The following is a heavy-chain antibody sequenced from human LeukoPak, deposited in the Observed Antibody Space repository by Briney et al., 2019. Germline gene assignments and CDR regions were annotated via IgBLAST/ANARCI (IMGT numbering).Heavy chain of an antibody. V-gene: IGHV3-48*01. Sequence: PGGSLRLSCAASGFTFSSYSMNWVRQAPGKGLEWVSYISSSSSTIYYADSVKGRFTISRDNAKNSLYLQMNSLRAEDTAVYYCARALGDYCSSTSCYGGDNWFDPWGQGTLVTVSS. J-gene: IGHJ5*02. D-gene: IGHD2-2*01. CDR2: ISSSSSTI. CDR1: GFTFSSYS. CDR3: ARALGDYCSSTSCYGGDNWFDP.